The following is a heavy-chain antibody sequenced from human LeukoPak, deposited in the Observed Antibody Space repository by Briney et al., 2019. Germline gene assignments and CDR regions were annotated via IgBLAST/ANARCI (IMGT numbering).Heavy chain of an antibody. CDR2: ISSSSSTI. Sequence: GGSLRLSCAASGFTFSSYSMNWVRQAPGKGLEWVSYISSSSSTIYYADSVKGRFTISRDNAKSSLYLQMNSLRAEDTAVYYCARDKRIFGVAQMFDPWGQGTLVTVSS. CDR3: ARDKRIFGVAQMFDP. CDR1: GFTFSSYS. V-gene: IGHV3-48*01. D-gene: IGHD3-3*01. J-gene: IGHJ5*02.